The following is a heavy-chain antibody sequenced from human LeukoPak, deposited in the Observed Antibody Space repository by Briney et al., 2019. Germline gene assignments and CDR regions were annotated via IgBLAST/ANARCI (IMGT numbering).Heavy chain of an antibody. J-gene: IGHJ5*02. V-gene: IGHV3-48*02. CDR3: ARVTCSSTSCYVSGWFDP. CDR2: ISSSSSTI. CDR1: GFTLSSYS. Sequence: QSGGSLRLSCAASGFTLSSYSMNWVRQTPGKGLEWVSYISSSSSTIYYADSVKGRFTISRDNAKNSLYLQMNSLRDEDTAVYYCARVTCSSTSCYVSGWFDPWGQGTLVTVSS. D-gene: IGHD2-2*01.